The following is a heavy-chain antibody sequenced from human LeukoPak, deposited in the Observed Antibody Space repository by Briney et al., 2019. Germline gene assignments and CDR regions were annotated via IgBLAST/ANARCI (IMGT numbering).Heavy chain of an antibody. CDR2: ISGDGGTT. Sequence: PGGSLRLSCAASGFIFDDYGMHWVRQAPGKGLEWVSLISGDGGTTYYADSVKGRFTISRDNSKNSLYLQMNSLRTEDTALYYCAKDIYSSNWGSEDYWGEGTVVTVSS. CDR3: AKDIYSSNWGSEDY. CDR1: GFIFDDYG. D-gene: IGHD6-13*01. J-gene: IGHJ4*02. V-gene: IGHV3-43*02.